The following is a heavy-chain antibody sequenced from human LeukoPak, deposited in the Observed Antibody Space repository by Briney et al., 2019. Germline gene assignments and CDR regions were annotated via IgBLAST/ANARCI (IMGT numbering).Heavy chain of an antibody. CDR2: ISSSSSYI. J-gene: IGHJ4*02. CDR3: AGAPYYDFWSGYYTDSKFDY. V-gene: IGHV3-21*01. D-gene: IGHD3-3*01. CDR1: GFTFSSYS. Sequence: GGSLRLSCAASGFTFSSYSMNWVRQAPGKGLEWVSSISSSSSYIYYADSVKGRFTISRDNAKNSLYLQMNSLRAEDTAVYYCAGAPYYDFWSGYYTDSKFDYWGQGTLVTVSS.